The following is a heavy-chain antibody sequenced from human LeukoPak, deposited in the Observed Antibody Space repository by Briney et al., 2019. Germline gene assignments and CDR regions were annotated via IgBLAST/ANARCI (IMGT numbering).Heavy chain of an antibody. CDR2: ISGSGDRT. CDR1: GFSFANSV. V-gene: IGHV3-23*01. CDR3: AIREPIGY. Sequence: GGSQRLSCAASGFSFANSVISWIRQAPGKGPEWVSAISGSGDRTDYADSVRGRFTISRDNSKSTLYLQMNSLRVEDTAIYYCAIREPIGYWGQGSLVTVSP. J-gene: IGHJ4*02. D-gene: IGHD6-13*01.